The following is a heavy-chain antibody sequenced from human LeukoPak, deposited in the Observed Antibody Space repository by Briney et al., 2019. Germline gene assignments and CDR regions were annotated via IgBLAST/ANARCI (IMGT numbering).Heavy chain of an antibody. CDR2: IYYSGST. CDR3: ARTYYDYVWGSYRHVPGWYFDL. J-gene: IGHJ2*01. CDR1: GGSISTYY. Sequence: SETLSLTCTVSGGSISTYYWSWIRQPPGKGLEWIGYIYYSGSTYYNPSLKSRVTISVDTSKNQFSLKLSSVTAADTAVYYCARTYYDYVWGSYRHVPGWYFDLWGRGTLVTVSS. D-gene: IGHD3-16*02. V-gene: IGHV4-59*06.